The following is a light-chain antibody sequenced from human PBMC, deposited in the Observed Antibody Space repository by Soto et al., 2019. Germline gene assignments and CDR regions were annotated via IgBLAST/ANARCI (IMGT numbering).Light chain of an antibody. Sequence: EIVMTQSPSTLSVSPGERSTLSCRASQSISSNLAWYQQKPGQAPRLLMSRTSSRATGFPARFSGSGSGTELTLTISGLQSEDFAVYYCQTYDSWPLFGQGTRLEIK. CDR1: QSISSN. CDR3: QTYDSWPL. CDR2: RTS. V-gene: IGKV3-15*01. J-gene: IGKJ5*01.